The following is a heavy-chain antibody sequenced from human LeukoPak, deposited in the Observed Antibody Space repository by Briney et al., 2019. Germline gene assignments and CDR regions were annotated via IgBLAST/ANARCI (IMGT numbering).Heavy chain of an antibody. Sequence: PGGSLRLSCAASGFTFSRYSMNWVRQAPGKGLECVSSISSSSSYIYYADSVKGRFTISRDNAKNSLYLQMNSLRAEDTAVYYCAREGETIAAALDYWGQGTLVTVSS. CDR3: AREGETIAAALDY. V-gene: IGHV3-21*01. CDR2: ISSSSSYI. CDR1: GFTFSRYS. D-gene: IGHD6-13*01. J-gene: IGHJ4*02.